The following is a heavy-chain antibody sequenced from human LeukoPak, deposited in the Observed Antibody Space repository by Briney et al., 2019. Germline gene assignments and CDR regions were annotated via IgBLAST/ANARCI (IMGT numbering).Heavy chain of an antibody. CDR3: ARDPPRVGAPDY. CDR2: INPTSGGT. CDR1: EYNFTAYY. Sequence: ASVKASCKASEYNFTAYYIHWVRQAPGHGLEWMGWINPTSGGTKYAQKFQGRVTMTWDTSISAAYMDLTRLRSDDTAVYFCARDPPRVGAPDYWGQGTLLTVSS. V-gene: IGHV1-2*02. J-gene: IGHJ4*02. D-gene: IGHD1-26*01.